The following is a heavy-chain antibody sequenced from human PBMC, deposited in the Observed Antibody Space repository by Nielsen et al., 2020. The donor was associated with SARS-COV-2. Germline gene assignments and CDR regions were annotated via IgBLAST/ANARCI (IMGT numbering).Heavy chain of an antibody. D-gene: IGHD6-13*01. CDR1: GGPISSSNW. Sequence: SDTLSLTFAVSGGPISSSNWWSWVRQPPGDGLELIGEIYHSGSTNHNPSLKSRVTIPVDKSKNQFSLKLSSVTAADTAVYYCARVRIIAAADYWGQGTLVTVSS. V-gene: IGHV4-4*02. CDR2: IYHSGST. CDR3: ARVRIIAAADY. J-gene: IGHJ4*02.